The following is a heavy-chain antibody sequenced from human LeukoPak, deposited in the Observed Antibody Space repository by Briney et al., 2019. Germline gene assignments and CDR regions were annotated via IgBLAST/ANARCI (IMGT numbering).Heavy chain of an antibody. J-gene: IGHJ5*02. CDR2: ISSSSSSI. Sequence: GGSLRLSCAASGFTFSSYSMNWVRQAPGKGLEWVSSISSSSSSINNADSVKGRFTISRDNFKNTLYLQMNSLRAEDTAVYYCARPGGTAMVSSWFDPWGQGTLVTVSS. V-gene: IGHV3-21*01. CDR1: GFTFSSYS. D-gene: IGHD5-18*01. CDR3: ARPGGTAMVSSWFDP.